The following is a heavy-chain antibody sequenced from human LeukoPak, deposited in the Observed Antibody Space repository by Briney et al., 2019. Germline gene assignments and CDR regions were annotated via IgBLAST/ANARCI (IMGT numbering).Heavy chain of an antibody. CDR1: GGSISSSSYY. CDR3: ARDRRGPFSLDY. J-gene: IGHJ4*02. V-gene: IGHV4-39*07. D-gene: IGHD3-16*01. CDR2: IYYSGST. Sequence: KASETLSLTCTVSGGSISSSSYYWGWIRQPPGKGLEWIGSIYYSGSTYYNPSLKSRVTISVDTSKNQFSLKLSSVTAADTAVYYCARDRRGPFSLDYWGQGTLVTVSS.